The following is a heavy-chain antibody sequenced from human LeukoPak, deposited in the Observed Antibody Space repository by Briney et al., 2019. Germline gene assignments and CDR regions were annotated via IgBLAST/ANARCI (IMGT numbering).Heavy chain of an antibody. CDR2: INHSGST. Sequence: SETLSLTCAVYGGSFSGYYWSWIRQPPGKGLEWIGEINHSGSTNYNPSLKSRVTISVDTSKNQFSLKLSSVTAADTAVYYCARGDYYGSGSREFDPWGQGTLVTVSS. CDR1: GGSFSGYY. V-gene: IGHV4-34*01. D-gene: IGHD3-10*01. CDR3: ARGDYYGSGSREFDP. J-gene: IGHJ5*02.